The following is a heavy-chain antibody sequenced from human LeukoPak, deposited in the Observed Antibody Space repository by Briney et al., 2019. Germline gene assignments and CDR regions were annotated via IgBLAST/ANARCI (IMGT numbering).Heavy chain of an antibody. CDR2: IRSKANSYAT. CDR1: GFTFSGSA. CDR3: TRSVGSSGYLFDY. Sequence: GGSLRLSCAASGFTFSGSATHWVRQASGKGLEWVGRIRSKANSYATAYAASVKGRFTISRDYSKNTAYLQMNSMKTEGKAGYYCTRSVGSSGYLFDYWGQGTLVTVSS. D-gene: IGHD3-22*01. J-gene: IGHJ4*02. V-gene: IGHV3-73*01.